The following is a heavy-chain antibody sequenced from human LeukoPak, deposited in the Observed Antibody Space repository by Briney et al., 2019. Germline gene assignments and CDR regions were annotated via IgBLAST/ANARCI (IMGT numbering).Heavy chain of an antibody. D-gene: IGHD3-22*01. Sequence: ASVKVSCKASGYTFISYDINWVRQATGQGLEWMGWMNPNSGNTGYAQKFQGRVTMTEDTSTDTAYMELSSLRSEDTAVYYCATEGYYDSSGYYNDYWGQGTLVTVSS. CDR2: MNPNSGNT. CDR1: GYTFISYD. V-gene: IGHV1-8*01. CDR3: ATEGYYDSSGYYNDY. J-gene: IGHJ4*02.